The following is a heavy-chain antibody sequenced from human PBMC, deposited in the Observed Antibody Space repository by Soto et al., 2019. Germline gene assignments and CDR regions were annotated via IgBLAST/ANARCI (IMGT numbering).Heavy chain of an antibody. J-gene: IGHJ5*02. CDR2: IFHSGST. CDR3: ARGGWMGNWLDP. D-gene: IGHD6-19*01. CDR1: GGSVTSGGFY. V-gene: IGHV4-31*03. Sequence: QVQLQESGPGLVKPSQTLSLTCTVSGGSVTSGGFYWSWIRQHPGKGLEWIAYIFHSGSTDYNPSLNSRVIISMDTSKNQFSLRLTSVTAADTAVYYCARGGWMGNWLDPWGQGTLVTVSS.